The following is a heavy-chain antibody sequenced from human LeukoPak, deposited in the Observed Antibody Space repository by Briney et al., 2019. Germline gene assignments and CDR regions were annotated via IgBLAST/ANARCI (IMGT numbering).Heavy chain of an antibody. J-gene: IGHJ4*02. CDR2: ISGSGGST. D-gene: IGHD2-21*02. Sequence: GGSLRLSCTASGFTFSTYGMTWVRQAPGKGLEWVSAISGSGGSTYYANSVKGRFTTSRDNSKNTLYLQMNSLRAEDTAVYYCAKGTGHIVVVTAPFADWGQGTLVTVSS. CDR3: AKGTGHIVVVTAPFAD. CDR1: GFTFSTYG. V-gene: IGHV3-23*01.